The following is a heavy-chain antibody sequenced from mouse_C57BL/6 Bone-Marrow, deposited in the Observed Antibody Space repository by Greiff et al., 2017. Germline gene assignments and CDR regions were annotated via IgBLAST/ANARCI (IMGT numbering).Heavy chain of an antibody. J-gene: IGHJ3*01. CDR2: IYPGDGDT. CDR3: ARGYYGSSFAY. CDR1: GYAFSSSW. V-gene: IGHV1-82*01. D-gene: IGHD2-2*01. Sequence: QVQLQQSGPELVKPGASVKISCTASGYAFSSSWMNWVKQRPGKGLEWIGRIYPGDGDTNYNGKFKGKATLTADKSSSTAYMQLSSLTSEDSAVYFCARGYYGSSFAYWGQGTLVTVSA.